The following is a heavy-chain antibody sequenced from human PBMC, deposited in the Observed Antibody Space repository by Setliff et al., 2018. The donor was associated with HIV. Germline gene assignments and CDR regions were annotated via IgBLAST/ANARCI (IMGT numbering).Heavy chain of an antibody. V-gene: IGHV3-43*01. J-gene: IGHJ4*02. CDR3: AKDKGKDLWFYFDY. CDR1: GFSFSTHD. CDR2: ISWDGGRA. D-gene: IGHD3-10*01. Sequence: PGGSLRLSCTASGFSFSTHDMNWVRQAPGKGLEWVSLISWDGGRAFYADSVKGRFTMSRDNNKNSLYLQMNSLTTEDTAFYYCAKDKGKDLWFYFDYWGPGTLVTVSS.